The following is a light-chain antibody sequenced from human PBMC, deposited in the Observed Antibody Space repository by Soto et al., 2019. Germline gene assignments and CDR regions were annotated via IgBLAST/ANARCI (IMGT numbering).Light chain of an antibody. J-gene: IGKJ2*01. CDR2: DAS. V-gene: IGKV1-33*01. CDR3: QQYDNLPPYT. Sequence: IQMTQSPSSLSASVGDRVTITSQASQDISNYLNWYQQKPGKAPKLLIYDASNLETGVPSRFSGSGSGTDFTFTISILQPEDIATYYCQQYDNLPPYTFGQGTKLEIK. CDR1: QDISNY.